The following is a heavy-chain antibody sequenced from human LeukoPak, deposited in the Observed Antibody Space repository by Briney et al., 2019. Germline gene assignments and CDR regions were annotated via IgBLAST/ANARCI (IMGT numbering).Heavy chain of an antibody. V-gene: IGHV4-30-4*01. CDR1: GGSISSGDYY. CDR3: ARGSWISSYGQYYFDY. CDR2: IYYSGST. D-gene: IGHD5-18*01. Sequence: PSETLSLTCTVSGGSISSGDYYWSWIRQPPGKGLEWIGYIYYSGSTYYNPSLKSRVTISVDTSKNQFSLKLSSVTAADTAVYYCARGSWISSYGQYYFDYWGQGTLVTVSS. J-gene: IGHJ4*02.